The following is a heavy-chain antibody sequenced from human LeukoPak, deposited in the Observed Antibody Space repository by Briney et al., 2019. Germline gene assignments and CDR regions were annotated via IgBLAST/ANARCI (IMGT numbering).Heavy chain of an antibody. CDR2: LSGGCDYT. Sequence: GGSLRLSCAASVFTFTSYAMYWVRQAPGKGLEWVSALSGGCDYTFYADSVKGRFTLSRDNPKNTLHRQMKTLRARDTALYYCANAISGSYYFDYWGQGTLVTVSS. V-gene: IGHV3-23*01. J-gene: IGHJ4*02. D-gene: IGHD3-22*01. CDR3: ANAISGSYYFDY. CDR1: VFTFTSYA.